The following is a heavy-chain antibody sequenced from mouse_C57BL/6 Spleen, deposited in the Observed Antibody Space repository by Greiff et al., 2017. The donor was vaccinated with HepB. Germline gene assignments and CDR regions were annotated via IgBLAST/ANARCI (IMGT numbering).Heavy chain of an antibody. CDR3: ARLYYGSSLYLDY. CDR2: IYPRSGNT. Sequence: QVQLKESGAELARPGASVKLSCKASGYTFTSYGISWVKQRTGQGLEWIGEIYPRSGNTYYNEKFKGKATLTADKSSSTAYMERRSLTSEDSAVYFCARLYYGSSLYLDYWGQGTTLTVSS. CDR1: GYTFTSYG. J-gene: IGHJ2*01. V-gene: IGHV1-81*01. D-gene: IGHD1-1*01.